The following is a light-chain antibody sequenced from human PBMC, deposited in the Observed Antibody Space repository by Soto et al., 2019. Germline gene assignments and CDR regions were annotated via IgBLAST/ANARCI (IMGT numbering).Light chain of an antibody. J-gene: IGLJ2*01. CDR2: EGN. CDR3: WSYAGRRTFEV. Sequence: QSVLTQPASVSGSPGQSITISCTGSSSDVGSYNLVSWYQQYPGKAPKLMIFEGNKRPSGVSNRFSASKSGNTASLTISGLQVEDEADYYCWSYAGRRTFEVFGGGTKLTVL. CDR1: SSDVGSYNL. V-gene: IGLV2-23*03.